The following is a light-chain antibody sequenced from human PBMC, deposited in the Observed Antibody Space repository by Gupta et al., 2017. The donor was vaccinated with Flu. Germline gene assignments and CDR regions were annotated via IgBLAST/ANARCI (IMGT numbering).Light chain of an antibody. CDR3: GSCISSTTLV. CDR1: SSDIGTYNY. V-gene: IGLV2-14*01. J-gene: IGLJ2*01. CDR2: GVT. Sequence: SITISCTGTSSDIGTYNYVCWYQQHPSQAPKLLNYGVTSRPSGVADRFSASKSGDTTSLTISGLQAEEEADYYGGSCISSTTLVFGGGTKLTVL.